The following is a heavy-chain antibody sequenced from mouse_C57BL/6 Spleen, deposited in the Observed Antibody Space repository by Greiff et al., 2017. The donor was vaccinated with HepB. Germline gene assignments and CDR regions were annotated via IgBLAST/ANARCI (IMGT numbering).Heavy chain of an antibody. Sequence: EVKLVESGGGLVKPGGSLKLSCAASGFTFSSYAMSWVRQTPEKRLEWVATISDGGSYTYYPDNVKGRFTIARDNAKNNLYRQMSHLKSEDTAMYYCARDTTAVATYDYFDYWGQGTTLTVSS. J-gene: IGHJ2*01. CDR1: GFTFSSYA. D-gene: IGHD1-1*01. V-gene: IGHV5-4*01. CDR3: ARDTTAVATYDYFDY. CDR2: ISDGGSYT.